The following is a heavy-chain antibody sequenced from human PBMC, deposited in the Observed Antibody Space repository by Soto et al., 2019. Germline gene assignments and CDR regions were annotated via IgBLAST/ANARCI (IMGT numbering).Heavy chain of an antibody. V-gene: IGHV4-34*01. J-gene: IGHJ4*02. Sequence: SETLSLTCAVYCGSFSGYYWSWIRQPPGKGLEWIGEINHSGSTNYNPSLKSRVTISVDTSKNQFSLKLSSVTAADTAVYYCASGLRTGTTSRPFDYWGQGTLVTVSS. CDR2: INHSGST. CDR3: ASGLRTGTTSRPFDY. D-gene: IGHD1-1*01. CDR1: CGSFSGYY.